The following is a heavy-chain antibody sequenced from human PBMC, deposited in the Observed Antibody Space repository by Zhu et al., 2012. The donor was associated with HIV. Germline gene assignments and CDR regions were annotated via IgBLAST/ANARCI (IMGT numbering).Heavy chain of an antibody. CDR1: GGSMSSHY. V-gene: IGHV4-59*11. Sequence: QVQLQESGPQLVKPSETLSLTCTVSGGSMSSHYWNWVRQPPGKGLQWIGYMYSSGSTKYNFSLKSRVAISLDMSKNQFSLNLSSVTTADTAVYYCARSVKGQLVFDSWGQGALVHRPL. CDR3: ARSVKGQLVFDS. J-gene: IGHJ4*02. CDR2: MYSSGST. D-gene: IGHD1-1*01.